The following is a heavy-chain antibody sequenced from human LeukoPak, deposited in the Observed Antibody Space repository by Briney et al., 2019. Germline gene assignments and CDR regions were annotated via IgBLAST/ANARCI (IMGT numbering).Heavy chain of an antibody. D-gene: IGHD3-22*01. CDR1: GFTLSNYA. Sequence: GGSLRLSCAASGFTLSNYAMSWVRQAPGKGLEWVSAISGSGVSTYYADSVKGRFTISRDNSKNTLFLQMNSLRAEDTALYYCAKTRAYYDSSGFDYWGQGTLVTVSS. J-gene: IGHJ4*02. CDR2: ISGSGVST. V-gene: IGHV3-23*01. CDR3: AKTRAYYDSSGFDY.